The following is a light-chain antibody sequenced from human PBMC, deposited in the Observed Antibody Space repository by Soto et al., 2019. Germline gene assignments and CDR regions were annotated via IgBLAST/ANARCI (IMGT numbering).Light chain of an antibody. CDR1: QSISSY. CDR3: QQSYSTPLT. J-gene: IGKJ4*01. V-gene: IGKV1-39*01. Sequence: DIQMTQSPSSLSASVGDRVTITCRASQSISSYLNWYQQKPGKAPKLLIYAASSLQSGVPSRFSGSGSGTDFTLTMSCLQPEDFATYYCQQSYSTPLTFGGGTKVEIK. CDR2: AAS.